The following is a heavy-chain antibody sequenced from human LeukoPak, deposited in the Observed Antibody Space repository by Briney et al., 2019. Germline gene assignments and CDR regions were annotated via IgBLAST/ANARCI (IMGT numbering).Heavy chain of an antibody. J-gene: IGHJ4*02. CDR3: SRGSGISFGGIDY. CDR2: IHPKSGDT. D-gene: IGHD3-16*01. V-gene: IGHV1-2*02. Sequence: ASVKVSCKASGYTFTGYYLHWVRQAPGHGLEWMGWIHPKSGDTHNAQKFLGRVTLTRVTSTTIVYIELRWLTSDDTAVYYCSRGSGISFGGIDYWGQGTLVTVSS. CDR1: GYTFTGYY.